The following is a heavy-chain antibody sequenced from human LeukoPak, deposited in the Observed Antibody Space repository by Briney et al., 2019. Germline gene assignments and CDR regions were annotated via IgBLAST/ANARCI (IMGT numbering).Heavy chain of an antibody. CDR3: ASSLGDCSSTSCYTFDY. CDR2: IYYSGST. CDR1: GGSISSYY. D-gene: IGHD2-2*02. J-gene: IGHJ4*02. Sequence: PSETLSLTCTVSGGSISSYYWTWIRQPPGKGLEWIGYIYYSGSTNYNPSLKSRVTISADTSKNQFSLKLSSVTAADTAVYYCASSLGDCSSTSCYTFDYWGQGTLVTVSS. V-gene: IGHV4-59*12.